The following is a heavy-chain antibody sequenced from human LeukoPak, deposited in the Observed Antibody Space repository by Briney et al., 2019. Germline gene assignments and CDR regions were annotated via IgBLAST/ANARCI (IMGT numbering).Heavy chain of an antibody. CDR3: ALAYCGGDCYAAFDY. CDR1: GGTFSSYA. J-gene: IGHJ4*02. Sequence: SVKVSCKASGGTFSSYAISWVRQAPGQGLEWMGGIIPIFGTANYAQKFQGRVTITTDESMSTAYMELSSLRSEDTAVYYCALAYCGGDCYAAFDYWGQGTLVTVSS. CDR2: IIPIFGTA. V-gene: IGHV1-69*05. D-gene: IGHD2-21*02.